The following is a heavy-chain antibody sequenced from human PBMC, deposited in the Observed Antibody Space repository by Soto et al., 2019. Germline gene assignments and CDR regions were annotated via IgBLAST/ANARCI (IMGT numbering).Heavy chain of an antibody. CDR2: INHSGST. Sequence: SSETLSLTCAVYGGSFSGYYWSWIRQPPGKGLEWIGEINHSGSTNYNPSLKSRVTISVDTSKNQFSLKLSSVTAADTAVYYCARGDCSGGSCYFHYYYYGMDVWGQGTTVTVSS. CDR1: GGSFSGYY. D-gene: IGHD2-15*01. V-gene: IGHV4-34*01. J-gene: IGHJ6*02. CDR3: ARGDCSGGSCYFHYYYYGMDV.